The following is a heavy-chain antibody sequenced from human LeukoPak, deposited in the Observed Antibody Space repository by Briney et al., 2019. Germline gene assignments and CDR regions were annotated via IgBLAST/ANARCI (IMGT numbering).Heavy chain of an antibody. Sequence: SETLSLTCAVYGGSFSGYYWSWIRQPPGKGLEWIGEINHSGSTNYNPSLKSRVTISVDTSKNQFSLKLSSVTAADTAVYYCASLPFTYCSSTSCNWFDPWGQGTLVTVSS. V-gene: IGHV4-34*01. CDR3: ASLPFTYCSSTSCNWFDP. J-gene: IGHJ5*02. CDR1: GGSFSGYY. D-gene: IGHD2-2*01. CDR2: INHSGST.